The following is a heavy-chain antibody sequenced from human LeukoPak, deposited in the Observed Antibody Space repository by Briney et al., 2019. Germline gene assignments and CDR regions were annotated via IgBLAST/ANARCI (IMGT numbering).Heavy chain of an antibody. CDR1: GGSISSYY. D-gene: IGHD6-19*01. Sequence: SETLSLTCTVSGGSISSYYWSWIRQPPGKGLEWIGYIYYSGSTNYNPPLKSRVTISGDTSKNQFSLKLSSVTAADTAVYYCARKPYSSGWDSRVYYFDYWGQGTLVTVSS. V-gene: IGHV4-59*08. CDR2: IYYSGST. J-gene: IGHJ4*02. CDR3: ARKPYSSGWDSRVYYFDY.